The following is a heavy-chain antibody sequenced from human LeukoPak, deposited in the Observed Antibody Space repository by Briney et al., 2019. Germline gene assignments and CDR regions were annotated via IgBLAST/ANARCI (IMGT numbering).Heavy chain of an antibody. D-gene: IGHD3-22*01. CDR1: GFTFSSYA. V-gene: IGHV3-23*01. J-gene: IGHJ4*02. CDR2: VSSRGDTT. Sequence: GGSLRLSCAASGFTFSSYAMSWVRQAPGKGLEWVSSVSSRGDTTFYADSVKGRFTISRDNSKNTLYLQVNSLRAEDTAVYYCAKGRQSGSFYYYVEDYFDHWGQGTLVTVSS. CDR3: AKGRQSGSFYYYVEDYFDH.